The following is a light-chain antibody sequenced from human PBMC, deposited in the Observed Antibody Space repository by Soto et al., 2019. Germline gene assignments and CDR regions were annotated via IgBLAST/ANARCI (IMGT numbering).Light chain of an antibody. J-gene: IGKJ1*01. Sequence: DIQMTQSPSTLSASVGDRVTITCRASQSISSWLAWDQQKPGKAPKLLIYKASSLKSGVPSRFSGSGSGTEFTLTITSLQPDDFATYYCQQYNSNWTFGQGTKVEIK. CDR2: KAS. CDR1: QSISSW. CDR3: QQYNSNWT. V-gene: IGKV1-5*03.